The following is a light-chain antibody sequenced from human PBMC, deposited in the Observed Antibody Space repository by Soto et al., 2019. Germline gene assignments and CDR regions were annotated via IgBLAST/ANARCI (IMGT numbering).Light chain of an antibody. Sequence: DIQLTQSPSFLSASVGDRVTITCRASQSISSHVAWYRQKSGKAPMLLIYAASTLQSGVPSRFSGSGSGTELTLTISSLHPEDFATYYCQHLDSFPLAFGGGTTVEI. CDR2: AAS. CDR1: QSISSH. CDR3: QHLDSFPLA. J-gene: IGKJ4*01. V-gene: IGKV1-9*01.